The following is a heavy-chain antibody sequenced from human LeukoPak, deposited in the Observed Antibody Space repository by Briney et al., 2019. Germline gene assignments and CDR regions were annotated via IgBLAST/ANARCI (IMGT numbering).Heavy chain of an antibody. CDR2: IYYSGST. J-gene: IGHJ5*02. Sequence: SETLSLTCTVSGGSISSGGYYWSWIRQHPRKGLEWIGYIYYSGSTYYNPSLKSRVTISVDTSKNQFSLKLSSVTAADTAVYYCASSSRDYYDSSGYRTPNWFDPWGQGTLVTVSS. CDR1: GGSISSGGYY. CDR3: ASSSRDYYDSSGYRTPNWFDP. D-gene: IGHD3-22*01. V-gene: IGHV4-31*03.